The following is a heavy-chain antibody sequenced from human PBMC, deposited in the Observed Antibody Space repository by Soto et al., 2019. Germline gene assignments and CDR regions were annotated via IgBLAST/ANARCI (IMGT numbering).Heavy chain of an antibody. CDR3: TAHEAAMDLPDY. V-gene: IGHV3-49*05. Sequence: EVQLVESGGGLVKPGRSLRLSCTASGFTFGDYAMSWFRQAPGKGLEWVGFIRSKAYGGTTEYAASVKGRFTISRDDSKSIAYLQMNSLKTEDTAVYYCTAHEAAMDLPDYWGQGTLVTVSS. CDR1: GFTFGDYA. J-gene: IGHJ4*02. D-gene: IGHD5-18*01. CDR2: IRSKAYGGTT.